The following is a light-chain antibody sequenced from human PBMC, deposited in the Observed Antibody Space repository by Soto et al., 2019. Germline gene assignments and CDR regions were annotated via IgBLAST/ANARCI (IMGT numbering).Light chain of an antibody. CDR2: GAS. J-gene: IGKJ5*01. CDR1: QSVSNF. Sequence: EIVLTQSPATLSLSPGERATLSCRASQSVSNFLAWYLQRPGQAPRLLIYGASTRATDVPARFSASGSGTDFTLTISSLQSEDFVVYYCQQYNTWPITFGQGTRLEI. V-gene: IGKV3-15*01. CDR3: QQYNTWPIT.